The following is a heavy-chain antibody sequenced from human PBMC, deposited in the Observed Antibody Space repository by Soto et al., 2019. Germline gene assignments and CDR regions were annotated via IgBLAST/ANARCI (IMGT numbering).Heavy chain of an antibody. Sequence: EVQLLESGGGFVQPGGSLRLSCAASGFTFSSYAMSWVRQAPGKGLEWVSVISGSGDSTYYADSVKGRFTISRDNSKNTLYLQMNSLRAEDTAVYYCARVDTAMVFDYWGQGTLVTVSS. D-gene: IGHD5-18*01. CDR1: GFTFSSYA. CDR3: ARVDTAMVFDY. J-gene: IGHJ4*02. CDR2: ISGSGDST. V-gene: IGHV3-23*01.